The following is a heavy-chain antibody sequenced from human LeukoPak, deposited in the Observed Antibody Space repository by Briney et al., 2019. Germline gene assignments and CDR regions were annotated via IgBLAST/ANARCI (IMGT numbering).Heavy chain of an antibody. D-gene: IGHD3-10*01. CDR2: IYTSRST. CDR1: GGSISSYY. CDR3: AKSNGYGLIDI. Sequence: SETLSLTCTVSGGSISSYYWSWIRQPAGKGLEWVGRIYTSRSTNYNPSLKSRVTMSVDTSRNQFSLKLNSVTAADTAVYYCAKSNGYGLIDIWGQGTMVTVSS. V-gene: IGHV4-4*07. J-gene: IGHJ3*02.